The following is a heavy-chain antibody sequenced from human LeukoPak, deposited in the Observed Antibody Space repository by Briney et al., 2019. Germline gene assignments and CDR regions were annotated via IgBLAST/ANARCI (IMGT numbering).Heavy chain of an antibody. CDR2: IYGGDGT. CDR1: GVTVSGNH. V-gene: IGHV3-66*01. CDR3: ARAPGSALYYNYGMDV. J-gene: IGHJ6*02. D-gene: IGHD1-26*01. Sequence: GGSLRLSCAASGVTVSGNHMSWVRQAPGKGLEWVSLIYGGDGTFYADSVRGRFTISRDNSKNTLYLQMNSLRAEDTAVYYCARAPGSALYYNYGMDVWGQGTTVTVSS.